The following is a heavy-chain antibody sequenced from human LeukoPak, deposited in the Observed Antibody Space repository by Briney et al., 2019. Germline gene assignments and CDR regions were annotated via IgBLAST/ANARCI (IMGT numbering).Heavy chain of an antibody. D-gene: IGHD6-13*01. J-gene: IGHJ6*03. CDR2: IKQDGSEK. CDR3: ARASSSWYYYYYYMDV. V-gene: IGHV3-7*04. Sequence: GRSLRLSCAASGFTFSSYWMSWVRQAPGKGLEWVANIKQDGSEKYYVDSVKGRFTISRDNAENSLYLQMNSLRAEDTAVYYCARASSSWYYYYYYMDVWGKGTTVTVSS. CDR1: GFTFSSYW.